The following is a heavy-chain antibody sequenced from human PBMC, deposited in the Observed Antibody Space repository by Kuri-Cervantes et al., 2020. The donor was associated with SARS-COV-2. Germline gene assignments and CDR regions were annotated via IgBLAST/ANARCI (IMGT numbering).Heavy chain of an antibody. D-gene: IGHD2-2*01. Sequence: GGSLRLSCVASGFSVSNNYMSWVRQAPGKGLEWVSVIYSGGNTYYADSVKGRFTISRDNSKNTLYLQMNSLRAEDTAVYYCAKDSIVVVVPAAKDYWGQGTLVTVSS. CDR3: AKDSIVVVVPAAKDY. CDR2: IYSGGNT. J-gene: IGHJ4*02. CDR1: GFSVSNNY. V-gene: IGHV3-66*01.